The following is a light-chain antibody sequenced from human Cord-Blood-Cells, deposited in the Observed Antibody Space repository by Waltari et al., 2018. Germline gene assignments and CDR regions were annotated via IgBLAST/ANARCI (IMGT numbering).Light chain of an antibody. CDR3: QQYNSYST. V-gene: IGKV1-5*01. Sequence: IQMTQSPSTLSASVGDRVTITCRASQSISSWLAWYQQKPGKAPKLLIYDASSLESGVPSRCSGSGSGTEFTLTISSLQPDDFATYYCQQYNSYSTFGQGTKLEIK. CDR1: QSISSW. CDR2: DAS. J-gene: IGKJ2*01.